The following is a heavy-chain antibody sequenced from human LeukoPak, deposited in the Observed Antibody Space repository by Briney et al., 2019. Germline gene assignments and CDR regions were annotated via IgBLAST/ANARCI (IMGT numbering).Heavy chain of an antibody. CDR3: ARLSGNGFDM. CDR1: GFTFSSYA. D-gene: IGHD1-26*01. V-gene: IGHV4-39*01. J-gene: IGHJ3*02. CDR2: IYYSGST. Sequence: PGGSLRLSCAASGFTFSSYAMSWVRQAPGKGLEWIGSIYYSGSTYYNPSLKSRVTISVDTSKNRFSLKLSSVTAADTAVYYCARLSGNGFDMWGQGTTVTVSS.